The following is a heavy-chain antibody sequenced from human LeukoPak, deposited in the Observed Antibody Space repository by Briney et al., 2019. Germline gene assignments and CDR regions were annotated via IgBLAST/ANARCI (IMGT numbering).Heavy chain of an antibody. CDR3: ARDQATMIRNGFDV. D-gene: IGHD3-10*01. Sequence: GGSLRLSCAASGFTVSSNYMNWVRQAPGKGLEWVSVIYGGDKTYYADSVKGRFTLSRDNSKNMLFLQMNGLRVEGTAVYYCARDQATMIRNGFDVWGQGTTVTVSS. V-gene: IGHV3-53*01. CDR2: IYGGDKT. J-gene: IGHJ6*02. CDR1: GFTVSSNY.